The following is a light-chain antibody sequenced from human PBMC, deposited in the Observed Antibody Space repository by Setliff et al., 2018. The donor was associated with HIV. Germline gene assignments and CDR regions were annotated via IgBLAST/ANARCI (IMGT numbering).Light chain of an antibody. V-gene: IGLV1-44*01. CDR2: SNN. J-gene: IGLJ1*01. CDR3: ASWDDSLSGQV. CDR1: SSNIRTNA. Sequence: QSVLTQPPSTSGTPGQRVTNSCSGSSSNIRTNAVNWYQQLSGTAPKLLIYSNNQRPSGVPDRFSGSKSGTSASLAISGLQSEDEADYYCASWDDSLSGQVFGTGTKVTVL.